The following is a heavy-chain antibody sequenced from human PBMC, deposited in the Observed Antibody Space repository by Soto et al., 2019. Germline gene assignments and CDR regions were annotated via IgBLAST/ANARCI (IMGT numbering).Heavy chain of an antibody. CDR3: ATSRDCSSTSCYSMDV. D-gene: IGHD2-2*01. CDR2: IIPLLGIA. Sequence: QVQLVQSGAEVKKPGSSVKVFCKASGGTFSSYTISWVRQAPGQGLEWMGRIIPLLGIANYAQKFQGRVTITADKSTSTAYMELSSLRSEDTAVYYCATSRDCSSTSCYSMDVWGQGTTVTVSS. V-gene: IGHV1-69*02. J-gene: IGHJ6*02. CDR1: GGTFSSYT.